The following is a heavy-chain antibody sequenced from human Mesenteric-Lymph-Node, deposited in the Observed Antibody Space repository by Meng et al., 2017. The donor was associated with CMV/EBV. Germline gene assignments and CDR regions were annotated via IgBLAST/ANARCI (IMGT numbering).Heavy chain of an antibody. CDR3: ARDWVVPAAILANYYYYYGMDV. V-gene: IGHV3-48*03. CDR1: GFTFSDHE. J-gene: IGHJ6*02. Sequence: GESLKISCVASGFTFSDHEMNWVRQAPGKGLEWVSYISHSGTTKNYADSVKGRFTISRDTAKNSLYLQMNSLRAEDTAVYYCARDWVVPAAILANYYYYYGMDVWGQGTTVTVSS. CDR2: ISHSGTTK. D-gene: IGHD2-2*02.